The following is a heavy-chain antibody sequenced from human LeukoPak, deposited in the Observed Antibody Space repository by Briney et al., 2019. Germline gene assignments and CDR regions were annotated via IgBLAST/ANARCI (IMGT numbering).Heavy chain of an antibody. Sequence: GGSLRLSCAASGFTVSSNYMSWVRQAPGKGLEWVSDMYCGCSTYYPDSVKGRFTISRKHSKDKLELPINSLRDEDTAGYYCARSPYGDYARYDFDYWGQGTLVTVCS. V-gene: IGHV3-66*01. J-gene: IGHJ4*02. CDR1: GFTVSSNY. D-gene: IGHD4-17*01. CDR2: MYCGCST. CDR3: ARSPYGDYARYDFDY.